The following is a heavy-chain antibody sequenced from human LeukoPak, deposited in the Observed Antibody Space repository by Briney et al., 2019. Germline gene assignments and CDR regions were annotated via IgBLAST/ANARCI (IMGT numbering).Heavy chain of an antibody. CDR2: IKQDGSEK. CDR1: GFTFSSYW. Sequence: GGSLRLSCAASGFTFSSYWMSWVRQAPGKGLEWVANIKQDGSEKYYVDSVKGRFTISRDNAKNSLYLQMNSLRAEDTAVYYCARDFFTPLGSRYFDYWGQGTLVTVSS. CDR3: ARDFFTPLGSRYFDY. D-gene: IGHD2-15*01. J-gene: IGHJ4*02. V-gene: IGHV3-7*03.